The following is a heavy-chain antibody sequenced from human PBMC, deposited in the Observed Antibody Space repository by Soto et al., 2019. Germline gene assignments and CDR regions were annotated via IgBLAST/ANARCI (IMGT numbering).Heavy chain of an antibody. J-gene: IGHJ4*02. CDR2: ISSRGRTI. CDR3: ARSGYNWNDGARGYFDY. V-gene: IGHV3-48*03. D-gene: IGHD1-20*01. CDR1: GFTFSSYE. Sequence: EVQLVEYGGGLVQPGGSLRLSCAASGFTFSSYEMNWVRQAPGKGLEWGSYISSRGRTIYYADSVKGRFTISRDNAKNSLYLQMNSLRAEDTAVYYCARSGYNWNDGARGYFDYWGQGTLVTVSS.